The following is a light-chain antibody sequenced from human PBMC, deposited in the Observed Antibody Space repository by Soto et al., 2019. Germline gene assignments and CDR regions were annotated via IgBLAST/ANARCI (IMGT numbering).Light chain of an antibody. CDR3: KQYGGSPRT. CDR1: QSVSSGY. V-gene: IGKV3-20*01. Sequence: DIVLTQSPGTLSLSPGETATLSCRASQSVSSGYLAWYQQKPGQAPRLLIYCASSRATGIPHRFSGSGFGTYFTLTLGSLAPDDFALYYCKQYGGSPRTFGQGTKVEI. CDR2: CAS. J-gene: IGKJ1*01.